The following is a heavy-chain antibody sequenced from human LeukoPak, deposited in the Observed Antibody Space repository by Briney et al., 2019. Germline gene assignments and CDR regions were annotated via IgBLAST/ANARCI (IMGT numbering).Heavy chain of an antibody. J-gene: IGHJ4*02. CDR2: IIPILGIA. CDR1: GGTFSSYA. V-gene: IGHV1-69*04. Sequence: SVKVSCKASGGTFSSYAISWVRQAPGQGLEWTGRIIPILGIANYAQKFQGRVTITADKSTSTAYMELSSLRSEDTAVYYCASPGPITDAADFDYWGQGTLVTVSS. D-gene: IGHD1-20*01. CDR3: ASPGPITDAADFDY.